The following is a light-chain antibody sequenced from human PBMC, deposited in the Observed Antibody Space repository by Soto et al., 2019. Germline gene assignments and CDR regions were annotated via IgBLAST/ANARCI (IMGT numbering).Light chain of an antibody. CDR3: SSYAGSTNFVV. CDR2: EVN. J-gene: IGLJ2*01. CDR1: SSDVGGYNF. Sequence: QSALTQPPSASGSPGQSVTISCTGTSSDVGGYNFVSWYQQHPGKAPKLMIYEVNKRPSGVPARFSGSKSGSTASLTVSGLQAEDEADYYCSSYAGSTNFVVFGGGTKVTVL. V-gene: IGLV2-8*01.